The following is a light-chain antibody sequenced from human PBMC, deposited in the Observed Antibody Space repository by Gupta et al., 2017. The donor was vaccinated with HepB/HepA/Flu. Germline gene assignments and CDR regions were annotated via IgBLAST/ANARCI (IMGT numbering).Light chain of an antibody. CDR2: EVS. Sequence: QSPLTQPPSASGSPGLSVTISGTGTSSDVGAYKYVSWYQQHPGKAPKLIIYEVSKWPSGVPDRFSGSKSGNTASLTVSGLQAEDEADYYCSSYAGSNNVVFGGGTKLTVL. CDR3: SSYAGSNNVV. V-gene: IGLV2-8*01. J-gene: IGLJ2*01. CDR1: SSDVGAYKY.